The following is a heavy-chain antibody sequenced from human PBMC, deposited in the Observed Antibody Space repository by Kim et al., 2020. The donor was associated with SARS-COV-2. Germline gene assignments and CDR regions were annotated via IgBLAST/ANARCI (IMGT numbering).Heavy chain of an antibody. V-gene: IGHV3-74*01. CDR2: INRDGSTT. CDR3: AKGLTANGNVFDY. CDR1: GFTFSSSW. D-gene: IGHD6-13*01. Sequence: GGSLRLSCAASGFTFSSSWMHWVRQAPGKGLVWVSRINRDGSTTNYVDSVKGRFTISRDNAKNTLYLQMNSLRAEDTAVYYCAKGLTANGNVFDYWGQGTLATVSS. J-gene: IGHJ4*02.